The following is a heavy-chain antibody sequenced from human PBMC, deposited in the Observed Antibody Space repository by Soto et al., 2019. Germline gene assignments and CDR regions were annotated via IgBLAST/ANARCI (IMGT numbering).Heavy chain of an antibody. Sequence: PGGSLRLSCAVSGFTFDDNAMHWVRQAPEKGLEWVSGINWKSDIGYADSVKGRFTLSRDNAENSLYLQMNSLRAEDTAVYYCARDQRRLIVGATRSYGMDVWGQGTTVTVSS. J-gene: IGHJ6*02. CDR1: GFTFDDNA. V-gene: IGHV3-9*01. CDR3: ARDQRRLIVGATRSYGMDV. D-gene: IGHD1-26*01. CDR2: INWKSDI.